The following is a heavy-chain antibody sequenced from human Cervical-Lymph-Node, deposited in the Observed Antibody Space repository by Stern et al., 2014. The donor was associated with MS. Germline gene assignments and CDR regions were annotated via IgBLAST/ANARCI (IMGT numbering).Heavy chain of an antibody. Sequence: VQLEESGGNVVKPGGSLRLSCAASGFTFSDYYMSWIRQAPGKGLEWISYITSSGNNIYYADSVKGRFTISRDNTKNSLHLHMNSLTAEDTAVYYCARERYDFWTQYYFDYWGQGTLVTVSS. CDR2: ITSSGNNI. CDR1: GFTFSDYY. D-gene: IGHD3-3*01. V-gene: IGHV3-11*01. J-gene: IGHJ4*02. CDR3: ARERYDFWTQYYFDY.